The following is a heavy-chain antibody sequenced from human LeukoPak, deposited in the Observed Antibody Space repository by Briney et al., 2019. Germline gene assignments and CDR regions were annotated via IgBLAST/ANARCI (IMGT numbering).Heavy chain of an antibody. Sequence: SETLSLTCTVSGGSISSYYWSWIRQPPGKGLEWIGYIYYSGSTNYKPSLKSRVTISVDTSKNQFSLKLSSVTAADTAVYYCAREHSSGCFDYWGQGTLVTVSS. V-gene: IGHV4-59*01. CDR3: AREHSSGCFDY. CDR2: IYYSGST. CDR1: GGSISSYY. D-gene: IGHD6-19*01. J-gene: IGHJ4*02.